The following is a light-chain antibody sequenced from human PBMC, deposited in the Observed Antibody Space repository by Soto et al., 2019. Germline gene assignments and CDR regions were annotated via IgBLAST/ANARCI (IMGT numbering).Light chain of an antibody. CDR3: QQYESPPFA. CDR1: QSISSG. Sequence: DIQMTQSPSTLSASVGDRVTITCRASQSISSGLAWYQQKPGKAPKLLIYDDSTLENGVPSRFSCSGSGTEFTLTISSLQPGDFATYYCQQYESPPFAFGQGTRLEIK. J-gene: IGKJ2*01. V-gene: IGKV1-5*01. CDR2: DDS.